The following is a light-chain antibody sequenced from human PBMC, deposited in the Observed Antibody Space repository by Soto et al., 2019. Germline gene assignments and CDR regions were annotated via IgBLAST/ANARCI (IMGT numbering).Light chain of an antibody. CDR1: SSDVDGYNY. Sequence: QSALTQPASVSGSPGQSITISCTGTSSDVDGYNYVSWYQQHPGKAPKLMIYEVSNRTSGVSNRLSGAKSGNTASLTISGLEAEDEADYYCSSYTSSNTLVFGGGTNLTVL. CDR2: EVS. CDR3: SSYTSSNTLV. J-gene: IGLJ3*02. V-gene: IGLV2-14*01.